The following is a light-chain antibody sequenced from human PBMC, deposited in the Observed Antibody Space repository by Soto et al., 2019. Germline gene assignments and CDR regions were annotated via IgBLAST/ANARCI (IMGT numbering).Light chain of an antibody. CDR1: SSNIGAGYD. J-gene: IGLJ2*01. V-gene: IGLV1-40*01. CDR2: GNS. CDR3: QSYDSSLSGYVV. Sequence: QSVLTQPPSVSGAPGQRVTISCTGSSSNIGAGYDVHWYQQPPGTAPKLLIYGNSNRPSGVPDRVSGSKSGTSASLAITGLQAEDEADYYCQSYDSSLSGYVVFGGGTKLTVL.